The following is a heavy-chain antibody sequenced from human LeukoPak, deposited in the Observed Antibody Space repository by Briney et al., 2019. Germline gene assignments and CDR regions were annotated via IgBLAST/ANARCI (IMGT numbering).Heavy chain of an antibody. Sequence: QSGGSLRLSCAASGFTFSSYAMHWVRQAPGKGLEWVAVISYDGSNKYYADSVKGRFTISRDNSKNTLYLQMNSLRAEDTAVYYCASGPFGELSFDYWGQGTLVTVSS. CDR3: ASGPFGELSFDY. D-gene: IGHD3-10*01. CDR1: GFTFSSYA. V-gene: IGHV3-30-3*01. J-gene: IGHJ4*02. CDR2: ISYDGSNK.